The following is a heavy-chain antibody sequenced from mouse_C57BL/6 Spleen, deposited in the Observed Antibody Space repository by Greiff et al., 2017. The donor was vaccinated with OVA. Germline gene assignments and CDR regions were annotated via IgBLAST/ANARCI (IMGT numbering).Heavy chain of an antibody. Sequence: QVQLQQPGAELVMPGASVKLSCKASGYTFTSYWMHWVKQRPGQGLEWIGEIDPSDSYTNYNQKFKGKSTLTVDKSSSTAYMQLSSLTSEDSAVYYCARAEQRAMDYWGQGTSVTDSS. CDR3: ARAEQRAMDY. CDR2: IDPSDSYT. CDR1: GYTFTSYW. J-gene: IGHJ4*01. V-gene: IGHV1-69*01.